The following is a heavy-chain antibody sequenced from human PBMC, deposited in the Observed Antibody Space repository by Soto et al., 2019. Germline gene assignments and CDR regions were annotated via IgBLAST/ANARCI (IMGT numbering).Heavy chain of an antibody. D-gene: IGHD3-10*01. CDR3: SRGWFGPDV. CDR1: GFTLSGRS. CDR2: IDNAGTDS. Sequence: EVQLVESGGGLVQPGGSLRLSCAASGFTLSGRSMHWVRQAPGKGLVWVSGIDNAGTDSTYADSVKGRFTSSRDNAKNMLYLQMNSLRGEDTGVYYCSRGWFGPDVCGKWTTVTVSS. J-gene: IGHJ6*04. V-gene: IGHV3-74*01.